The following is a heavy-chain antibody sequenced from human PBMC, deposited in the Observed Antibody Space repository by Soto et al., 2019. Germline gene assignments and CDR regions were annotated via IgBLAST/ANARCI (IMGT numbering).Heavy chain of an antibody. Sequence: QLQLQESGPGLVKPSETLSLTCTVSGGSISSSSYYWGWIRQPPGKGLEWIGSIYYSGSTYYNPSLKSRVTISVDTSKNQFSLKLSSVTAADTAVYYCARSPYDFWSGYYIDSGDYWGQGTLVTVSS. CDR2: IYYSGST. D-gene: IGHD3-3*01. V-gene: IGHV4-39*01. CDR1: GGSISSSSYY. J-gene: IGHJ4*02. CDR3: ARSPYDFWSGYYIDSGDY.